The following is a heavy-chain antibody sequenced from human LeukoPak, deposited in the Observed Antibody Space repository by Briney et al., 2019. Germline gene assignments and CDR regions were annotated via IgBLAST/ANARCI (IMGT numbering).Heavy chain of an antibody. CDR1: GGSLSGYH. J-gene: IGHJ1*01. CDR2: INHSGST. CDR3: ARRDSSSVIQH. V-gene: IGHV4-34*01. D-gene: IGHD6-13*01. Sequence: SETLSLTCAVYGGSLSGYHWSWIRQPPGKGLEWMGEINHSGSTNYNPSLKSRVTISIDTSKNQFSLKLSSVTAADTAVYYCARRDSSSVIQHWGQGTLVTVSS.